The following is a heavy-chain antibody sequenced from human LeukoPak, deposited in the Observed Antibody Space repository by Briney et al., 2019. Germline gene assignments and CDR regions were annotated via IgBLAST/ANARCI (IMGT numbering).Heavy chain of an antibody. D-gene: IGHD3-3*01. CDR2: INHSGST. CDR1: GGSFSGYY. CDR3: ARGSIVTIFGVVPRDAFDI. J-gene: IGHJ3*02. Sequence: SSETLSLTCAVYGGSFSGYYWSWIRQPPGKGLEWIGEINHSGSTNYNPSLKSRVTISVDTSKNQFSLKLSSVTAADTAVYYCARGSIVTIFGVVPRDAFDIWGQETMVTVSS. V-gene: IGHV4-34*01.